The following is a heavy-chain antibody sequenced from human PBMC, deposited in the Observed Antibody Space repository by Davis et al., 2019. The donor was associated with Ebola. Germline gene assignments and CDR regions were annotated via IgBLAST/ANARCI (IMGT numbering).Heavy chain of an antibody. D-gene: IGHD6-13*01. CDR2: IVVGSGNT. V-gene: IGHV1-58*02. J-gene: IGHJ6*02. CDR3: AADRSSSWDYYYYYYGMDV. Sequence: SVKVSCKAFGFTFTSSAMQWVRQARGQRLEWIGWIVVGSGNTNYAQKFQERVTITRDMSTSTAYMELSSLRSEDTAVYYCAADRSSSWDYYYYYYGMDVWGQGTTVTVSS. CDR1: GFTFTSSA.